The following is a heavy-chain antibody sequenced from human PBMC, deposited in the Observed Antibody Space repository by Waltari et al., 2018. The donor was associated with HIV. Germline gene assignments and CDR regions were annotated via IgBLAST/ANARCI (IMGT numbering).Heavy chain of an antibody. J-gene: IGHJ6*02. CDR2: IYSGGSR. CDR1: GFTVSSTY. D-gene: IGHD1-26*01. Sequence: EVQLVESGGGLIETGGSVRLSCAASGFTVSSTYMSWVRQAPGKGLEWVSVIYSGGSRYYADSVKGRFTISRDNSKNTVSLHMNSLRAEDTAVYYCARDPRSSGYYGVDVWGQGTAVTVSS. CDR3: ARDPRSSGYYGVDV. V-gene: IGHV3-53*01.